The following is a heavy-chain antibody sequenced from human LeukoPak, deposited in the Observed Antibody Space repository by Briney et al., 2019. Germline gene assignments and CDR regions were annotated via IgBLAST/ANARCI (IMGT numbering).Heavy chain of an antibody. J-gene: IGHJ4*02. CDR2: INEDGSER. Sequence: GGSLRLSCVASGFRFSIYWMSWVRQAPGKGLKWVAAINEDGSERNYVDSVKGRFTISRDNAKNSLYLQMNSLRVEDTAVYYCARDSGGNYYFDFWGQGTLVTVSS. D-gene: IGHD3-10*01. CDR1: GFRFSIYW. CDR3: ARDSGGNYYFDF. V-gene: IGHV3-7*01.